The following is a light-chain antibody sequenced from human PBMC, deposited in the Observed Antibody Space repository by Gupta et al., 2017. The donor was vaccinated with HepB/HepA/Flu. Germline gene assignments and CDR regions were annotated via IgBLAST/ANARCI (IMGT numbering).Light chain of an antibody. J-gene: IGKJ4*01. CDR2: ASS. V-gene: IGKV1-9*01. CDR3: QQRNNYPLT. Sequence: DLELTQSPSFLSADVGHRVTITRRASQGISSYLARYQQKPGKAPKLLIYASSTLQSGVPSRFSSSGSGREFTLTISSLQPEDFATYYCQQRNNYPLTFGGGTKVEIK. CDR1: QGISSY.